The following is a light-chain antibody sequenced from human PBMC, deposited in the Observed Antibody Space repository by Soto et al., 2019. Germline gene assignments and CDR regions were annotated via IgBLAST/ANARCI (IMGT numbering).Light chain of an antibody. V-gene: IGKV3-11*01. CDR2: GAF. CDR1: PSVTNF. Sequence: EIVLTQSPATLSVSRGERATLSCRGSPSVTNFLAWYQQKPGQAPRLLIYGAFNRATGIPARFSGSGSGTDFTLTISSLEPEDSAVYYCQQRNVWPPVTFGQGTRLEIK. J-gene: IGKJ5*01. CDR3: QQRNVWPPVT.